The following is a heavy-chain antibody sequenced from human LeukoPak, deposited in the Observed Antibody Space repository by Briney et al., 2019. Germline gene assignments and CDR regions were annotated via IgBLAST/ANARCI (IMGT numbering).Heavy chain of an antibody. D-gene: IGHD3-3*01. CDR3: ARGVRITIFGVVIENWFDP. CDR2: IYYSGST. Sequence: PSETLSLTCTVSGGPISSYYWSWIRQPPGKGLEWIGYIYYSGSTNYNPSLKSRVTISVDTSKNQFSLKLSSVTAADTAVYYCARGVRITIFGVVIENWFDPWGQGTLVTVSS. V-gene: IGHV4-59*01. CDR1: GGPISSYY. J-gene: IGHJ5*02.